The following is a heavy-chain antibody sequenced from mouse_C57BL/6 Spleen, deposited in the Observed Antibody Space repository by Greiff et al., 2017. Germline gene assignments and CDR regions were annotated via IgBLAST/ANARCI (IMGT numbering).Heavy chain of an antibody. Sequence: EVMLVESGGGLVKPGGSLKLSCAASGFTFSSYTMSWVRQTPEKRLEWVATISGGGGNTYYPDSVKGRFTISRDNAKNTLYLQMSSLRSEDTALYYCASSNYDLYAMDYWGQGTSVTVSS. D-gene: IGHD2-5*01. CDR1: GFTFSSYT. J-gene: IGHJ4*01. V-gene: IGHV5-9*01. CDR2: ISGGGGNT. CDR3: ASSNYDLYAMDY.